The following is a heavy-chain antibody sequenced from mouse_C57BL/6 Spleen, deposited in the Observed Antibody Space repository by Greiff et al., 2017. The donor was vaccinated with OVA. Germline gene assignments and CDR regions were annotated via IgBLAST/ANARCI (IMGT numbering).Heavy chain of an antibody. CDR2: ILPGSGST. J-gene: IGHJ2*01. V-gene: IGHV1-9*01. CDR3: ASFSYYYGCHSFDY. D-gene: IGHD1-1*01. Sequence: VQLQESGAELMKPGASVKLSCKATGYTFTGYWIEWVKQRPGHGLEWIGEILPGSGSTNYNEKFKGKATFTAETSSNTAYMQLISLTTEDSALFYCASFSYYYGCHSFDYWGQGTTLTVSS. CDR1: GYTFTGYW.